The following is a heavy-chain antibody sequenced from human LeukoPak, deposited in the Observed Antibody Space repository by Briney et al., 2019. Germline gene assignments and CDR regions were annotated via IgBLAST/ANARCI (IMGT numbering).Heavy chain of an antibody. D-gene: IGHD1-26*01. CDR1: GGSISSYY. CDR2: FYYSGST. V-gene: IGHV4-59*01. Sequence: SETLSLTCTVSGGSISSYYWSWIRQPPGKGLEWIGYFYYSGSTNYNPSLKSRVTISIDTSKNQFSLKLTSVTAAGTAVYYCARSSSWELREFDYWGQGTLVTVSS. J-gene: IGHJ4*02. CDR3: ARSSSWELREFDY.